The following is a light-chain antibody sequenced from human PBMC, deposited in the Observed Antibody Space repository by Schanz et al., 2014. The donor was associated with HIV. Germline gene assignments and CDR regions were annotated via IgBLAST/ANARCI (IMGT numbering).Light chain of an antibody. V-gene: IGKV1-9*01. CDR3: QHLNTYPVT. Sequence: IQLTQSPSSLSASVGDRVTITCRASQVISTYLAWYQQKPGKAPKLLIYAASTLQSGVPSRFSGSVSGTEFTLTISSLQSEDFAVYYCQHLNTYPVTFGPGTKVDIK. CDR1: QVISTY. J-gene: IGKJ3*01. CDR2: AAS.